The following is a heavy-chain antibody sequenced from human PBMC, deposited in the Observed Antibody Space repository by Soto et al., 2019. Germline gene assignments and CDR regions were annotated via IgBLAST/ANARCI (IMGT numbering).Heavy chain of an antibody. CDR3: ARAMSGVTYYYYYYMDV. V-gene: IGHV4-59*01. CDR2: IYYSGST. J-gene: IGHJ6*03. Sequence: PSETLSLTCTVSGGSISSYYWSWIRQPPGKGLEWIGYIYYSGSTNYNPSLKSRVTISVDTSKNQFSLKLSSVTAADTAVYYCARAMSGVTYYYYYYMDVWGKGTTVTVSS. CDR1: GGSISSYY. D-gene: IGHD1-26*01.